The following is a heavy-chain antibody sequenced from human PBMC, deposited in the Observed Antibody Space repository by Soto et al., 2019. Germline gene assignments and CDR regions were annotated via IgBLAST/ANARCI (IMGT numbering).Heavy chain of an antibody. J-gene: IGHJ3*02. CDR2: INAGNGNT. Sequence: QVQLVQSGAEVKKPGASVKVSCKASGYTFTSYAMHWVRQAPGQRLEWMGWINAGNGNTKYSQKFQGRVTITRDTSASTAYMELISLRSEDTAVYYCARDPTYYYGSGSYDAFDIWGQGTMVTVSS. V-gene: IGHV1-3*01. CDR1: GYTFTSYA. CDR3: ARDPTYYYGSGSYDAFDI. D-gene: IGHD3-10*01.